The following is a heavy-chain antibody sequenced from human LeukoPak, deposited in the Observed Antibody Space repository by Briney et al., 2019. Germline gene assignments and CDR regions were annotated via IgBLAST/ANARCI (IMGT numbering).Heavy chain of an antibody. J-gene: IGHJ4*02. V-gene: IGHV3-53*01. D-gene: IGHD6-19*01. CDR3: ARDSSGPAF. Sequence: GGSLRLSCAASGFTVSNNYMSWVRQAPGKGLEWVSVIYSDGGTFYSDSVKGRFTISRDSSKNTLYLQMNSLRADDTAVYYCARDSSGPAFWGQGTPVTVSS. CDR2: IYSDGGT. CDR1: GFTVSNNY.